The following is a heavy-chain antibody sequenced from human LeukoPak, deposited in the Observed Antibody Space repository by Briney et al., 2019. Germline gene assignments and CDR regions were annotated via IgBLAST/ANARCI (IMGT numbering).Heavy chain of an antibody. Sequence: SVKVSCKASGGTFNRNGISWVRQAPGQGLEWMGGIVPFFGTTNYAQKFQGRITISADESTTTVYMEVRSLRSEDTAVYYCTRGIALVTFDWFDTWGQGTLVTVSS. V-gene: IGHV1-69*13. CDR2: IVPFFGTT. D-gene: IGHD2-21*01. CDR3: TRGIALVTFDWFDT. CDR1: GGTFNRNG. J-gene: IGHJ5*02.